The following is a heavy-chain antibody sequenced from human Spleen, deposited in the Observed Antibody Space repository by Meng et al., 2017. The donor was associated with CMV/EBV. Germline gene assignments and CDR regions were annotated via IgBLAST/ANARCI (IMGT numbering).Heavy chain of an antibody. J-gene: IGHJ1*01. CDR1: VSSNSAA. D-gene: IGHD3-22*01. V-gene: IGHV6-1*01. CDR2: TYYRSKWYN. CDR3: ARDDLTYYYDSSGYGG. Sequence: VSSNSAAWNWIRQSPSRGLEWLGRTYYRSKWYNDYAVSVKSRITINPDTSKNQFSLQLNSVTPEDTAVYYCARDDLTYYYDSSGYGGWGHGTLVTVSS.